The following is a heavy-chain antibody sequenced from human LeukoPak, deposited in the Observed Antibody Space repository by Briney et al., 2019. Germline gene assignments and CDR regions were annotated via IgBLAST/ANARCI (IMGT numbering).Heavy chain of an antibody. D-gene: IGHD4-17*01. CDR3: ARGPWDYVGVYDY. J-gene: IGHJ4*02. V-gene: IGHV4-34*01. CDR1: GGSFSGYY. Sequence: SETLSLTCAVYGGSFSGYYWSWIRQPPGEGLEWIGEINHSGSTNYNPSLKGRVTISVDTSKNQFSLKLSSVTAADTAVYYCARGPWDYVGVYDYWGQGTLVTVSS. CDR2: INHSGST.